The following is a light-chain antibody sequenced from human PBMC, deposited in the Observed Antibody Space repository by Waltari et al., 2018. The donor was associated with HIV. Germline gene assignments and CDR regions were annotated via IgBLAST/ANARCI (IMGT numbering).Light chain of an antibody. CDR2: DVS. CDR1: SSAVCDSTF. V-gene: IGLV2-11*01. CDR3: CSYACGSPWV. Sequence: QSALTQPRSVSGSPGQSVPISCTGTSSAVCDSTFVSWYRQNPGKVSKLMIYDVSRRPCGVPYRFSGSRSGNTASLTISGLQAEDEADYYCCSYACGSPWVFGGGTKLTVL. J-gene: IGLJ3*02.